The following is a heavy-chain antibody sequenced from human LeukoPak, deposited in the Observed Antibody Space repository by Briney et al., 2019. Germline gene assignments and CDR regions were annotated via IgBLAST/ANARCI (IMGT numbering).Heavy chain of an antibody. CDR3: ARCSSSWRSYYYYMDV. CDR1: GGSFSGYY. Sequence: PSETLSLTCAVYGGSFSGYYWSWIRQPPGKGLEWIGEINHSGSTNYNPSLKSRVTISVDTSKNQFSLKLSSVTAADTAVYYCARCSSSWRSYYYYMDVWGKGTTVTVSS. V-gene: IGHV4-34*01. J-gene: IGHJ6*03. D-gene: IGHD6-13*01. CDR2: INHSGST.